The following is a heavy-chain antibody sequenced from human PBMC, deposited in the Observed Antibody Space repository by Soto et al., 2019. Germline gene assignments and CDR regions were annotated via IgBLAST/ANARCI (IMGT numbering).Heavy chain of an antibody. CDR3: AREDYYDSSGYSGNDAFDI. D-gene: IGHD3-22*01. V-gene: IGHV1-18*01. J-gene: IGHJ3*02. CDR2: ISAYNGNT. Sequence: ASVKVSCKASGYTFTSYGISWVRQAPGQGLEWMGWISAYNGNTNYAQKLQGRVTMTTDTSTSTAYMELRSLRSDDTAVYYCAREDYYDSSGYSGNDAFDIWGQGAMVTVSS. CDR1: GYTFTSYG.